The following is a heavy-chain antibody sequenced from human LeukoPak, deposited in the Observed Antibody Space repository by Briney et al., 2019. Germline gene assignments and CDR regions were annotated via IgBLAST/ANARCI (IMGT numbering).Heavy chain of an antibody. J-gene: IGHJ4*02. V-gene: IGHV4-4*09. Sequence: SETPSLTCSVSGVSMNSHYLNWIRQPPGKGLEWIGFISGSGSTNYNPSLTSRVTMSLETSKRQFSLKLRSVTAADTAVYYCVVSPNQDFYDYWGQGTLVTVSS. CDR2: ISGSGST. CDR1: GVSMNSHY. CDR3: VVSPNQDFYDY.